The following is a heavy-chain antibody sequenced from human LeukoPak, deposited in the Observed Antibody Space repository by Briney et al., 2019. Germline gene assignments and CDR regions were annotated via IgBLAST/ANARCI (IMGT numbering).Heavy chain of an antibody. Sequence: GESLKISCKGSEDSFSSYWIGWVRQMPGKGLEWMGIIYPGDSDTRYSPSFQGQVTISADKSINTAYLQWSSLKASDTAIYYCARRGEAMDPFDYWGQGTLVTVSS. CDR3: ARRGEAMDPFDY. CDR2: IYPGDSDT. V-gene: IGHV5-51*01. J-gene: IGHJ4*02. CDR1: EDSFSSYW. D-gene: IGHD5-18*01.